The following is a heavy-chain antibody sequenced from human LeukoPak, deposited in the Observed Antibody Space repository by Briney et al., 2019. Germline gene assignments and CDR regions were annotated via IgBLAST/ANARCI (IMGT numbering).Heavy chain of an antibody. CDR2: IYHSGNT. CDR3: AKTYGSGSYLDY. CDR1: GDSITNNDW. D-gene: IGHD3-10*01. J-gene: IGHJ4*02. Sequence: SETLSLTCAGSGDSITNNDWWSWVRQPPGKGLEWIGEIYHSGNTNSNPSLKSRVTMSVDKSKNQFSLELSSVTAADTAVYYCAKTYGSGSYLDYWGQGALVTVSS. V-gene: IGHV4-4*02.